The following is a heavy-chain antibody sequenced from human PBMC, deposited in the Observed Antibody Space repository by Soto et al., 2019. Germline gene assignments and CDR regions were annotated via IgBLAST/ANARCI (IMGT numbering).Heavy chain of an antibody. CDR2: IYYSGST. D-gene: IGHD3-3*01. J-gene: IGHJ5*02. CDR3: ARAHPIFGVVSPIYNLLGNWFDP. CDR1: GGSISSGGYY. Sequence: PSETLSLTCTVSGGSISSGGYYWSWIRQHPGKGLEWIGYIYYSGSTYYNPSLKSRVTISVDTSKNQFSLKLSSVTAADTAVYYCARAHPIFGVVSPIYNLLGNWFDPWGQGTLVTVSS. V-gene: IGHV4-31*03.